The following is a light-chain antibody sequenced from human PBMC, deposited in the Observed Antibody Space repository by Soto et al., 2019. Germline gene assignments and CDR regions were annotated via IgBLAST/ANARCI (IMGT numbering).Light chain of an antibody. CDR3: QQSYSTPYT. J-gene: IGKJ2*01. Sequence: DIQMTQSPSSLSASVGDRVTITCRASRSISSYLNWYQQKPGKAPKLLISAASSLQSGVPSRFSGSGSGTDFTLTISSLQPEDFATYYCQQSYSTPYTFGQGTKLEIK. CDR1: RSISSY. CDR2: AAS. V-gene: IGKV1-39*01.